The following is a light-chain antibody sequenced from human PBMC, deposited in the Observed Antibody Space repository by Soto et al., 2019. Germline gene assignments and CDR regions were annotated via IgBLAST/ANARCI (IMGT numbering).Light chain of an antibody. J-gene: IGKJ4*01. Sequence: DIPLTQSPSSLSASVGDRVTITCQASQDISNYLNWYQHKPGKAPKLLIYDASNLQTGVPSRFSGSASGTDCTFAISSLQPEDIATYYCQQSDNLPLTFGGGTKVQIK. V-gene: IGKV1-33*01. CDR2: DAS. CDR1: QDISNY. CDR3: QQSDNLPLT.